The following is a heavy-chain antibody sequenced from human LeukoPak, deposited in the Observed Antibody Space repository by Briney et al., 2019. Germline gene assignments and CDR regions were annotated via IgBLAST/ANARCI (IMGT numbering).Heavy chain of an antibody. J-gene: IGHJ4*02. D-gene: IGHD6-13*01. V-gene: IGHV3-74*01. CDR2: IQGDGSNT. CDR1: GFTFSKNW. Sequence: GGSLRLSCVASGFTFSKNWMHWVRQAPGKGLVWVSRIQGDGSNTNYADSVKGRFSISRDNAKNTVYLQMTSLRAEDTGLYYCARGTSAGGPISPFDFWGQGTVVTVSS. CDR3: ARGTSAGGPISPFDF.